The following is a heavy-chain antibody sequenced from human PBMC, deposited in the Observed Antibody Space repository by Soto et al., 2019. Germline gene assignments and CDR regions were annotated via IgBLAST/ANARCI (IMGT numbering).Heavy chain of an antibody. CDR2: ISYDGSNK. Sequence: GGSLRLSCAASGFTFSSYGMHWVRQAPGKGLEWVAVISYDGSNKYYADSVKGRFTISRDNSKNTLYLQMNSLRAEDTAVYYCAKLPPYGGNSTIHDYWGQGTLVTVSS. D-gene: IGHD4-17*01. CDR3: AKLPPYGGNSTIHDY. CDR1: GFTFSSYG. J-gene: IGHJ4*02. V-gene: IGHV3-30*18.